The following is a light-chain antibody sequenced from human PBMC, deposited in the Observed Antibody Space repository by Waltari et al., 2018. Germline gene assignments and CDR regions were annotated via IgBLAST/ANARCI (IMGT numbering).Light chain of an antibody. V-gene: IGKV3-11*01. CDR3: QQRGDWPIT. Sequence: EVVLTQSPATLSLSPGERATLSCRASQSVSSYLVWYQQKADQAPRLLIYDASKRATGIPARFSGSGSGTDFTLTISSLEPEDFAIYYCQQRGDWPITFGQGTRLATK. CDR1: QSVSSY. J-gene: IGKJ5*01. CDR2: DAS.